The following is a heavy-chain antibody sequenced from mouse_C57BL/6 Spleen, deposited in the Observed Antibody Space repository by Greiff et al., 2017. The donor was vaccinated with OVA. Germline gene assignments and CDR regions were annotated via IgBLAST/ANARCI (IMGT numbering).Heavy chain of an antibody. CDR2: IDPENGDT. Sequence: VQLQQSGAELVRPGASVKLSCTASGFNIKDDYMHWVKQRPEQGLEWIGWIDPENGDTEYASKFQGKATITADTSSNTAYLQLSSLTSEDTAVYYCTTPGDYDGIWFAYWGQGTLVTVSA. V-gene: IGHV14-4*01. D-gene: IGHD2-4*01. CDR3: TTPGDYDGIWFAY. J-gene: IGHJ3*01. CDR1: GFNIKDDY.